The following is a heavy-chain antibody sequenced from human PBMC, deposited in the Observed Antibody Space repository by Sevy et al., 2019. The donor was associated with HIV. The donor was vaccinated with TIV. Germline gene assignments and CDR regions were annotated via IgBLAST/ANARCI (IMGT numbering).Heavy chain of an antibody. D-gene: IGHD2-2*01. J-gene: IGHJ3*02. Sequence: GGSLRLSCAASGFTFSSYAMRWVRQAPGKGLEWVAVISYDGSNKYYADSVKGRFTISRDNSKNTLYLQMNGLRAEDTAVYYCARHGNVVVPAARRAAAASQAFDIWGQGTMVTVSS. V-gene: IGHV3-30-3*01. CDR3: ARHGNVVVPAARRAAAASQAFDI. CDR2: ISYDGSNK. CDR1: GFTFSSYA.